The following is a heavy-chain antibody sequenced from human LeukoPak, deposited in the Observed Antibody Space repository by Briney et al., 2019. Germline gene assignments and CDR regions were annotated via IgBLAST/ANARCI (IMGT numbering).Heavy chain of an antibody. CDR3: ATSPRLFGEYGY. CDR1: GYTSTSYY. D-gene: IGHD3-10*01. J-gene: IGHJ4*02. Sequence: ASVKVSCKASGYTSTSYYMHWVRRAPGQGLEWTGIINPSGGSTIYAQMFQGRVTMTEDTSTDTSYMELSSLRSEDTAVYYCATSPRLFGEYGYWGQGTLVTVSS. V-gene: IGHV1-46*01. CDR2: INPSGGST.